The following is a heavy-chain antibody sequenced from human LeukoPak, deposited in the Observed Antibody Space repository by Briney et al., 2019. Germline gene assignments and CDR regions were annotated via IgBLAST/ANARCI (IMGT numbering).Heavy chain of an antibody. V-gene: IGHV4-39*01. Sequence: SETLSLTCTVSGGSISSSSYYWGWIRQPPGKGLEWIGSIYYSGSTYYNPSLKSRVTISVDTSKNQFSLKLSSVTAADTAVYYCARHSTKSTNDAFDIRGQGTMVTVSS. J-gene: IGHJ3*02. CDR2: IYYSGST. CDR3: ARHSTKSTNDAFDI. CDR1: GGSISSSSYY.